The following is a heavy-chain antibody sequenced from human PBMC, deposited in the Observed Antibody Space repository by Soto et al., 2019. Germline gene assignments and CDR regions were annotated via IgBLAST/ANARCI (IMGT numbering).Heavy chain of an antibody. CDR3: ERVHGPGGAFDI. D-gene: IGHD3-10*01. CDR1: GGSISSYY. V-gene: IGHV4-59*01. CDR2: IYYSGST. J-gene: IGHJ3*02. Sequence: SETLSLTCTVSGGSISSYYWSWIRQPPGKGLEWIGYIYYSGSTNYNPSLKSRVTISVDTSKNQFSLKLSSVTAADTAVYYCERVHGPGGAFDIWGQGTMVTVSS.